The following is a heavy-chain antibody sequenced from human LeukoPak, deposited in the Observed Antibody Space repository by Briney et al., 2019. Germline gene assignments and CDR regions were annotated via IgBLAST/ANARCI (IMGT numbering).Heavy chain of an antibody. J-gene: IGHJ4*02. D-gene: IGHD2-21*01. Sequence: PSETLSLTCTVSGGSISSYYWSWIRQPPGKGLEWIGYIYYSGSTNYNPSLKSRVTISVDTSKNQFSLKLSSVTAADTAVYYCARDYHCGGDCYGYWGQGTLVTVSS. CDR1: GGSISSYY. CDR2: IYYSGST. CDR3: ARDYHCGGDCYGY. V-gene: IGHV4-59*01.